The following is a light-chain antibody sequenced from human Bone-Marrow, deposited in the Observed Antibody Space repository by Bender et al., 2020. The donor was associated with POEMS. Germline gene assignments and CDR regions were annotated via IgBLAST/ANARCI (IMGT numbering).Light chain of an antibody. Sequence: QSVLTQPASVSGSPGQSITISCTGTSSDVGGYNYVSWYQQHPGKAPKLMIYDVSNRPSGVSNRFSGSKSGNTASLTVSGLQAEDEADYYCSSYGGSNNFNVFGGGTKLTVL. J-gene: IGLJ2*01. CDR3: SSYGGSNNFNV. CDR1: SSDVGGYNY. CDR2: DVS. V-gene: IGLV2-14*01.